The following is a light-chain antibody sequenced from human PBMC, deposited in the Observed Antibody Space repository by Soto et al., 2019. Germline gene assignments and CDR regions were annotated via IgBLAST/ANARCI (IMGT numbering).Light chain of an antibody. J-gene: IGLJ2*01. Sequence: QSALTQPPSASGSPGQSVTISCTGTSTDVGYYNFVSWYQQAPGKAPKLIIYEVTKRPSGVPDRFSGSKSGNTASLTVSGLQAEDEGEYYCTSYAGDQSHVLFGGGTKLTVL. CDR1: STDVGYYNF. V-gene: IGLV2-8*01. CDR3: TSYAGDQSHVL. CDR2: EVT.